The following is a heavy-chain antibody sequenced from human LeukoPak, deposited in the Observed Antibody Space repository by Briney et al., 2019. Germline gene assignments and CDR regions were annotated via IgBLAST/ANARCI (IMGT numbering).Heavy chain of an antibody. D-gene: IGHD6-13*01. V-gene: IGHV4-39*01. J-gene: IGHJ5*02. CDR3: ARHSSRWSVWFDP. CDR1: GGSISTSNYY. Sequence: SETLSLTCTVSGGSISTSNYYWGWIRQPPGKGLEWIGSIYYSGSTYYNPSLKSRVTISVDTSKNQFSLKLSSVTAADTAVYYCARHSSRWSVWFDPWGQGTLVTVSS. CDR2: IYYSGST.